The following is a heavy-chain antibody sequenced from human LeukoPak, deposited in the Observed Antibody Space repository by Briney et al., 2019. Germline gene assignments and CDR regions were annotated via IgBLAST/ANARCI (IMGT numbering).Heavy chain of an antibody. D-gene: IGHD4-11*01. J-gene: IGHJ4*02. V-gene: IGHV4-59*01. CDR2: IYYSGST. Sequence: SETLSLTCTVSGGSISSYYWSWIRQPPGKGLEWIGYIYYSGSTNYNPSLKSRVTISVDTSKNQFSLKLSSVTAADTAVYYCARRYSNYFFDHWGQGALVTVSS. CDR3: ARRYSNYFFDH. CDR1: GGSISSYY.